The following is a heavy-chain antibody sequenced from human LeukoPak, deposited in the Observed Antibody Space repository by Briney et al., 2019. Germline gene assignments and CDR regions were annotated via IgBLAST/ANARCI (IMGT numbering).Heavy chain of an antibody. CDR1: GFSFSIYS. Sequence: GGSLRLSCAASGFSFSIYSMNWVRQAPGKGLEWVSAISGSGGSTYYADSVKGRFTISRDNSKNTLYLQMNSLRAEDTAVYYCAKGNLVGATTGGFDYWGQGTLVTVSS. CDR2: ISGSGGST. J-gene: IGHJ4*02. D-gene: IGHD1-26*01. V-gene: IGHV3-23*01. CDR3: AKGNLVGATTGGFDY.